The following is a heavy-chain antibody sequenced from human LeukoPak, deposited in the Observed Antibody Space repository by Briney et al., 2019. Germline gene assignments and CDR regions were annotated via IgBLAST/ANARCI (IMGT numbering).Heavy chain of an antibody. CDR1: GGTFSSYA. D-gene: IGHD1-26*01. V-gene: IGHV1-69*13. Sequence: SVKVSCKASGGTFSSYAISWVRQAPGQGLEWMGGIIPIFGTANYAQKFQGRVTITADESTSTAYMELSSLRSEDMAVYYCARDSSSYSGSYYYFDYWGQGTLVTVSS. CDR2: IIPIFGTA. J-gene: IGHJ4*02. CDR3: ARDSSSYSGSYYYFDY.